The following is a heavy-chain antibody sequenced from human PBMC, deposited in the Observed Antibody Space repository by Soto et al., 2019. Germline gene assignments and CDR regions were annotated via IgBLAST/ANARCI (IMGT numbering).Heavy chain of an antibody. Sequence: EVHLVESGGVVAQPGESLRISCSASGFSFSDYTMHWVRQPPGKGLEWVSLITWNGDRTSYAVSVKGRYTVSRDNTKNVLYLDVKSLRSDDTALYYCAIVVTYSAGGLAYWGQGALVTVSS. CDR1: GFSFSDYT. CDR3: AIVVTYSAGGLAY. V-gene: IGHV3-43*01. D-gene: IGHD2-21*02. J-gene: IGHJ4*02. CDR2: ITWNGDRT.